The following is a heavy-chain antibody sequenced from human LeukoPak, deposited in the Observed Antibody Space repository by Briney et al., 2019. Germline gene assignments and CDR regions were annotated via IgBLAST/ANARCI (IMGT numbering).Heavy chain of an antibody. Sequence: SQTLSLTCAVSGGSISSGAYSWSWIRQPPGKGLEWIGYIYHSGSTYYSPSLKSRVTISVDRSKNQFSLKLSSVTAADTAVYYCARGGGNYGDYGNNWFDPWGQGTLVTVSS. CDR2: IYHSGST. J-gene: IGHJ5*02. CDR1: GGSISSGAYS. V-gene: IGHV4-30-2*01. D-gene: IGHD4-17*01. CDR3: ARGGGNYGDYGNNWFDP.